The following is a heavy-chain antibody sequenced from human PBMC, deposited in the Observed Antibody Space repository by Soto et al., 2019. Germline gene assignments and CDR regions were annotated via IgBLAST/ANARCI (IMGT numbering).Heavy chain of an antibody. CDR2: TYYRSKWYY. Sequence: QSQTLSLTCAISGDSVSSNSGAWNWIRQSPSRGLEWLGRTYYRSKWYYDFAVSVQSRITIHPDTSKNHFSLQLNSVTPEDTAVYYCAGGYQLQPWGQGTLVTVSS. CDR1: GDSVSSNSGA. V-gene: IGHV6-1*01. CDR3: AGGYQLQP. D-gene: IGHD2-2*01. J-gene: IGHJ5*02.